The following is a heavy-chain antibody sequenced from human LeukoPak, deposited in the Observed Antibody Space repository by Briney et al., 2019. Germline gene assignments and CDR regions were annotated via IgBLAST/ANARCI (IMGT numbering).Heavy chain of an antibody. V-gene: IGHV1-2*02. D-gene: IGHD3-10*01. Sequence: GASVKVSCKAPGYTFTGYYMHWVRQAPGQGLEWMGWINPNSGGTNYAQKFQGRVTMTRDTSISTAYMELSRLRSDDTAVYYCARGIPHVAMVRGVIIRNWFDPWGQGTLVTVSS. CDR2: INPNSGGT. CDR1: GYTFTGYY. J-gene: IGHJ5*02. CDR3: ARGIPHVAMVRGVIIRNWFDP.